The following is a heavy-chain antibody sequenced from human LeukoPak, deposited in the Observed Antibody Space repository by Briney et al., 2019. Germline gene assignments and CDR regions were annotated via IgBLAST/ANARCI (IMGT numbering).Heavy chain of an antibody. D-gene: IGHD1-26*01. V-gene: IGHV4-39*01. CDR2: IYYSGST. CDR1: GGSISSSSYY. Sequence: PETLSLTCTVSGGSISSSSYYWGWIRQPPGKGLEWIGSIYYSGSTYYNPSLKSRVTISVDTSKNQFSLKLSSVTAADTAVYYCASLGIVGATIDYWGQGTLVTVSS. CDR3: ASLGIVGATIDY. J-gene: IGHJ4*02.